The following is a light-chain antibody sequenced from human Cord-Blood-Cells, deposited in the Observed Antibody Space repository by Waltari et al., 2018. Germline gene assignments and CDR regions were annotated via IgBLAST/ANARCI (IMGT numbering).Light chain of an antibody. V-gene: IGLV1-40*01. CDR3: QSYDSSLSGFYV. Sequence: QSVLTHPPSLSAAPAQRVTISSPGRTSHIRAGSAVHWFQQLPGTAPKLLIYGNSNRPSGVPDRFSGSKSGTSASLAITGLQAEDEADYYCQSYDSSLSGFYVFGTGTKVTVL. J-gene: IGLJ1*01. CDR2: GNS. CDR1: TSHIRAGSA.